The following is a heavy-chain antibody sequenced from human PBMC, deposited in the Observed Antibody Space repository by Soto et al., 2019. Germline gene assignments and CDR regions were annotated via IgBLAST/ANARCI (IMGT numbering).Heavy chain of an antibody. J-gene: IGHJ4*02. CDR1: GGTFSSYA. V-gene: IGHV1-69*13. CDR2: IIPIFGTA. D-gene: IGHD3-22*01. Sequence: AVKVSCKASGGTFSSYAISWVRQAPGQGLEWMGGIIPIFGTANYAQKFQGRVTITADESTSTAYMELSSLRSEDTAVYYCATPYDSSGYMAYYFDYWGQGTLVTVSS. CDR3: ATPYDSSGYMAYYFDY.